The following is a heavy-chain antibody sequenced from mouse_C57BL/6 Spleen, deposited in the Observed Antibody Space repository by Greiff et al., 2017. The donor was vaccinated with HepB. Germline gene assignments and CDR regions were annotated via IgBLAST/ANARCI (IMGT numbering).Heavy chain of an antibody. Sequence: QVQLKQPGAELVKPGASVKLSCKASGYTFTSYWMHWVKQRPGRGLEWIGRIDPNSGGTKYNEKFKSKATLTVDKPSSTAYMQRSSLTSEDSAVYYCARADGYPAGFAYWGQGTLVTVSA. CDR1: GYTFTSYW. V-gene: IGHV1-72*01. CDR3: ARADGYPAGFAY. CDR2: IDPNSGGT. D-gene: IGHD2-3*01. J-gene: IGHJ3*01.